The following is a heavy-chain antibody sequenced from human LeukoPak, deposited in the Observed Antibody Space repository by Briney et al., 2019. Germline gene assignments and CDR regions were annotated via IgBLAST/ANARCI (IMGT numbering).Heavy chain of an antibody. V-gene: IGHV1-2*02. CDR3: ARPNGDFYNWFDP. J-gene: IGHJ5*02. CDR2: INPNSGDR. CDR1: GYTFTDYY. Sequence: ASVTVSCKASGYTFTDYYIHWVRQAPGQGFERMGWINPNSGDRTYAQRYQDRVTLTRDTSISTAYMELTNLRTDDTAIYYCARPNGDFYNWFDPWGQGTLVTVSS. D-gene: IGHD2-21*02.